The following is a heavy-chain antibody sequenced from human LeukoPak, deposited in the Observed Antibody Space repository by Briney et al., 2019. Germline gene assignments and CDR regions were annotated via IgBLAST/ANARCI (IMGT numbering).Heavy chain of an antibody. CDR1: GFTFSDYY. CDR2: ISSSSSYT. J-gene: IGHJ4*02. CDR3: AREFEITMVRGVIAPFDY. Sequence: PGGSLRLSCAASGFTFSDYYMSWIRQAPGKGLEWVSYISSSSSYTNYADSVKGRFTISRDNSKNTLYLQMNSLRAEDTAVYYCAREFEITMVRGVIAPFDYWGQGTLVTVSS. V-gene: IGHV3-11*06. D-gene: IGHD3-10*01.